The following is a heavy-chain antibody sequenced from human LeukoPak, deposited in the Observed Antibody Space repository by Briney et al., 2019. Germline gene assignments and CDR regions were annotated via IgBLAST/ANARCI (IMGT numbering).Heavy chain of an antibody. CDR3: ARSFYYDTLTGYYFFDY. V-gene: IGHV3-21*01. D-gene: IGHD3-9*01. Sequence: GGSLRLSCAASGFTFSSYSMNWVRQAPGKGLEWVSSITSDSSIYYADSVKGRFTISRDNAKNSLYLQMDSLRAEDTAVYYCARSFYYDTLTGYYFFDYWGQGTLVTVSS. J-gene: IGHJ4*02. CDR1: GFTFSSYS. CDR2: ITSDSSI.